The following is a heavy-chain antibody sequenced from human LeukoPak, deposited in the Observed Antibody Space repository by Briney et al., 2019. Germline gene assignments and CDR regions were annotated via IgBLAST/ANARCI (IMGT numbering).Heavy chain of an antibody. CDR3: ARGIIGYYFDY. D-gene: IGHD2-15*01. CDR2: ISAYGNT. J-gene: IGHJ4*02. CDR1: GYTFTIYG. V-gene: IGHV1-18*01. Sequence: ASVKVSCETSGYTFTIYGISWVRQAPGQGLEWMGLISAYGNTNYAQNLQGRVTMTTDTSTSTAYMELRSLRSDDTAVYYCARGIIGYYFDYWGQGTLVTVSP.